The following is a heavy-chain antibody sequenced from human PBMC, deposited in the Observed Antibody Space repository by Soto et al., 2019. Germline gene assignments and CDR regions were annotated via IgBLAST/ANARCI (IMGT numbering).Heavy chain of an antibody. V-gene: IGHV1-3*01. D-gene: IGHD3-10*01. Sequence: ASVKVSCKASGYTFTSYAMHWVRQAPGQGLEWMGWINAGNGNTKYSQKFQGRVTITRDTSASAAYMELRSLRSDDTAVYYCARGRLYSGSFDYWGQGTLVTVSS. CDR3: ARGRLYSGSFDY. J-gene: IGHJ4*02. CDR1: GYTFTSYA. CDR2: INAGNGNT.